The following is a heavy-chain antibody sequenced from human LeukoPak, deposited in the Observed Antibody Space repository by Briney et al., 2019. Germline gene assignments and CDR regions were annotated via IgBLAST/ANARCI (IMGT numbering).Heavy chain of an antibody. J-gene: IGHJ4*02. CDR2: MYNSGST. CDR1: GGSISGSY. Sequence: SETLSLTCTVSGGSISGSYWSWIRQPPGKGLEWIAYMYNSGSTNYNPSLKSRVTISIDTSKNQFSLKLSSLTAADTAIYYCARGIESYGDYGYWGQGTQVTVSS. CDR3: ARGIESYGDYGY. V-gene: IGHV4-59*01. D-gene: IGHD4-17*01.